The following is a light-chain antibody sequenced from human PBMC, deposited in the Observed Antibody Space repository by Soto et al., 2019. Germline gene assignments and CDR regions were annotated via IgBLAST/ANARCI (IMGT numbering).Light chain of an antibody. J-gene: IGKJ1*01. CDR1: QSINNY. CDR3: QQSYSTPTWT. CDR2: AAS. Sequence: DIQMTQSPSSLSASIGDRVTISCXASQSINNYLNWYQQKPGKAPKVLIYAASSLQSGVPSRFSGSGSGTDFTLTISSLQPEDSATYYCQQSYSTPTWTFGQGTKVDIK. V-gene: IGKV1-39*01.